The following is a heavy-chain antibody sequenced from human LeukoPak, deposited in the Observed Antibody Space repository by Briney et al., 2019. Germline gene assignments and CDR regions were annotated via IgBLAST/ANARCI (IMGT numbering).Heavy chain of an antibody. CDR2: IYWDDDK. CDR1: GFSLSTSGVA. J-gene: IGHJ4*02. CDR3: AHSSSNDYNSFDY. V-gene: IGHV2-5*02. D-gene: IGHD3-16*01. Sequence: SDPTLVKPTRTLTLSCTFSGFSLSTSGVAVGWIRQPPGKALEWLALIYWDDDKRYWPSLKSRLTITKDTSKNQVVLTMTNTDPVDTATYYCAHSSSNDYNSFDYWGQGTLVTVSS.